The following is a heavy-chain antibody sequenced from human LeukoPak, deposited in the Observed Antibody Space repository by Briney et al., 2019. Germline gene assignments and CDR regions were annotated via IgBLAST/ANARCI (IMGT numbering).Heavy chain of an antibody. D-gene: IGHD6-6*01. CDR3: ARGNIAARFFDY. V-gene: IGHV3-30-3*01. CDR2: ISYDGSNK. J-gene: IGHJ4*02. CDR1: GFTFNTYW. Sequence: PGGSLRLSCSASGFTFNTYWMSWVRQAPGKGLEWVAVISYDGSNKYYADSVKGRFTISRDNSKNTLYLQMNSLRAEDTAVYYCARGNIAARFFDYWGQGTLVTVSS.